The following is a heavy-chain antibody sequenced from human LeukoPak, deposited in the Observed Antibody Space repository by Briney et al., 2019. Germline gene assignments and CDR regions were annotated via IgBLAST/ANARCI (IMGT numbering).Heavy chain of an antibody. J-gene: IGHJ4*02. CDR3: ARAPYSSGLDY. V-gene: IGHV1-69*04. D-gene: IGHD6-19*01. CDR2: IIPILGIA. Sequence: GASVKVSCKASEGTFSSYAISWVRQAPGQGLEWMGRIIPILGIANYAQKFQGRVTMTRNTSISTAYMELSSLRSEDTAVYYCARAPYSSGLDYWGQGTLVTVSS. CDR1: EGTFSSYA.